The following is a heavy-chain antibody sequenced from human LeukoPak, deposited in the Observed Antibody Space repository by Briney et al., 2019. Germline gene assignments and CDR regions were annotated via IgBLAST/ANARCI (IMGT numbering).Heavy chain of an antibody. CDR1: GYTFTSYA. CDR2: INAGNGNT. D-gene: IGHD5-18*01. CDR3: ARGASRALWLRAGPAYFDY. V-gene: IGHV1-3*03. Sequence: GASVKVSCKASGYTFTSYAMHWVRQVPGQRLEWMGWINAGNGNTKYSQEFQGRVTITRDTSASTAYMELSSLRSEDMAVYYCARGASRALWLRAGPAYFDYWGQGTLVTVSS. J-gene: IGHJ4*02.